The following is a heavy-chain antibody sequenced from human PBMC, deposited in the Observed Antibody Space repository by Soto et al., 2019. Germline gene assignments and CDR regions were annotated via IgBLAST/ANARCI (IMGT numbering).Heavy chain of an antibody. Sequence: SETLSLTCTVSGVSITGYKWSWIRQSPGKGLEWIAYMYSSGSSSYNPSLKSRVTMSVDTSRNKSSLQLNSATAADTAVYYCAREWSAFDYWGQGILVTVSS. D-gene: IGHD2-15*01. CDR2: MYSSGSS. CDR1: GVSITGYK. CDR3: AREWSAFDY. V-gene: IGHV4-59*01. J-gene: IGHJ4*02.